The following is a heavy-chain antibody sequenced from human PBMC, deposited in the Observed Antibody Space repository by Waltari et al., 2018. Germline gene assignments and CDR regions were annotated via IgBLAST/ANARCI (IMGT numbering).Heavy chain of an antibody. CDR3: ARVQNWFDP. CDR2: IYYSGST. Sequence: QVQLQESGPGLVKPSQTLSLTCTVSGGSISSGGNYWSWNRQHPGKGLGWIGYIYYSGSTYSDRSIRSRVTISVDTSKNQFSLSLNSVTAADTAVYYCARVQNWFDPWGQGTLVTVSS. CDR1: GGSISSGGNY. V-gene: IGHV4-31*03. J-gene: IGHJ5*02.